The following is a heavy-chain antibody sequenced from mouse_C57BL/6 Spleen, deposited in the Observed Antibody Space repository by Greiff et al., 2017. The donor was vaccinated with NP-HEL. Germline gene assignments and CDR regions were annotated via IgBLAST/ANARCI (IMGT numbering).Heavy chain of an antibody. CDR3: ASLGNPWYFDV. CDR1: GFNITNTY. J-gene: IGHJ1*03. CDR2: IDPANGTA. D-gene: IGHD2-1*01. V-gene: IGHV14-3*01. Sequence: EVQLQQSVAELVRPGASVKLSCTASGFNITNTYMHWVKQRPEQGLEWIGRIDPANGTAKYAPKFQGPATITADTSSNTAYLQLSSLTSEDTAIYYWASLGNPWYFDVWGTGTTVTVSS.